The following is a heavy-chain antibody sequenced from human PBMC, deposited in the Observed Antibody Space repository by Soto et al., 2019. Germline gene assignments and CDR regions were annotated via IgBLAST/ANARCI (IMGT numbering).Heavy chain of an antibody. V-gene: IGHV1-8*01. CDR3: ARGGGYDIYGYYYYGMDV. J-gene: IGHJ6*02. CDR1: GYTFTSYD. D-gene: IGHD5-12*01. CDR2: MNPNSGNT. Sequence: ASVKVSCKAPGYTFTSYDINWVRQATGQGLEWMGWMNPNSGNTGYAQKFQGRVTMTRNTSISTAYMELSSLRSEDTAVYYCARGGGYDIYGYYYYGMDVWGQGTTVTVSS.